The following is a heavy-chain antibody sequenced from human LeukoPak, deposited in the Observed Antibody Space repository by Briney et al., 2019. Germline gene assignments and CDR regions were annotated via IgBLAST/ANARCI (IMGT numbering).Heavy chain of an antibody. CDR2: IYHSGST. V-gene: IGHV4-38-2*01. J-gene: IGHJ3*02. Sequence: SETLSLTCAVYGGSFSGYYWGWIRQPPGKGLEWIGSIYHSGSTYYNPSLKSRVTISVDTSKNQFSLKLSSVTAADTAVYYCARVGASGLLRVAFDIWGQGTMVTVSS. CDR3: ARVGASGLLRVAFDI. CDR1: GGSFSGYY. D-gene: IGHD1-26*01.